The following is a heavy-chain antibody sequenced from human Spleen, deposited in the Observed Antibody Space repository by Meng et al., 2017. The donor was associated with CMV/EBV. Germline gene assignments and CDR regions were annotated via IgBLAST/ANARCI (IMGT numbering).Heavy chain of an antibody. D-gene: IGHD3-3*01. J-gene: IGHJ6*02. CDR1: GYTFTSYG. Sequence: ASVKVSCKASGYTFTSYGISWVRQAPRQGLEWMGWISAYNGNTNYAQKLQGRVTMTTDTSTSTAYMELRSLRSDDTAVYYCARVDFWSGYYSPYYYGMDVWGQGTTVTVSS. V-gene: IGHV1-18*01. CDR3: ARVDFWSGYYSPYYYGMDV. CDR2: ISAYNGNT.